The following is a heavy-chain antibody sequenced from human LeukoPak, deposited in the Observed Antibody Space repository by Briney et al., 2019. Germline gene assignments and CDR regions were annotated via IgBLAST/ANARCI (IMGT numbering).Heavy chain of an antibody. CDR3: ATIPVGAVARREFDP. D-gene: IGHD6-19*01. Sequence: SETLSLTCTVSGGSISSYYGSWIRQPAGKGLEWIGRIYYSGSTNYNPSLKSRVTMSVDTSKNQFSLKPSPVTAADTAVYYCATIPVGAVARREFDPWGQGTLVTVSS. V-gene: IGHV4-4*07. CDR2: IYYSGST. J-gene: IGHJ5*02. CDR1: GGSISSYY.